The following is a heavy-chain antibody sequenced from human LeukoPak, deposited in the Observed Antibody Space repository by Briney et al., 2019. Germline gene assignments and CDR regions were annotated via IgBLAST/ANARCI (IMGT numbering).Heavy chain of an antibody. D-gene: IGHD6-19*01. Sequence: GGSLRLSCAASGFTVSSNYMSWVRQALGKGLEWVSVIYNGGTTYYADSVKGRFTISRDNSKNTLYLQMNGLRAEDTAVYYCARDDIAVAGTDYWGQGTLVTVSS. J-gene: IGHJ4*02. V-gene: IGHV3-53*01. CDR1: GFTVSSNY. CDR2: IYNGGTT. CDR3: ARDDIAVAGTDY.